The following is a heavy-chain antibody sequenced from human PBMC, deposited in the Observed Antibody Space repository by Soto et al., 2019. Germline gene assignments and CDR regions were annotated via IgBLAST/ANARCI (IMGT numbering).Heavy chain of an antibody. CDR2: MSYDGSNK. D-gene: IGHD6-19*01. V-gene: IGHV3-30-3*01. CDR1: GFTFSSYA. Sequence: QVQLVESGGGVVQPGRSLRLSCAASGFTFSSYAMHWVRQAPGKGLEWVAVMSYDGSNKYYADSVKGRLTISRENSKNALYLQMNTLRAEDTAVYYCARDKSPYSSGWPNRHFDYWGQGTLGSVSS. J-gene: IGHJ4*02. CDR3: ARDKSPYSSGWPNRHFDY.